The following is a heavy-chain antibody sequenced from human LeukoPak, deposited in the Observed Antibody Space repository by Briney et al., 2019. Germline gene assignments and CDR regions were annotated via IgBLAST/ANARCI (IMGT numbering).Heavy chain of an antibody. CDR1: GGSISSYY. J-gene: IGHJ3*02. CDR3: ARAPSYGSNSRGAFDI. V-gene: IGHV4-59*01. D-gene: IGHD4-23*01. CDR2: ISYSGNT. Sequence: SETLSLTCTVSGGSISSYYWSWIRQPPGKGLEWIGYISYSGNTYYNPSLRSRLTISLDTSNNQFSLRLTSVTAADTAVYYCARAPSYGSNSRGAFDIWGQGSMVTVFS.